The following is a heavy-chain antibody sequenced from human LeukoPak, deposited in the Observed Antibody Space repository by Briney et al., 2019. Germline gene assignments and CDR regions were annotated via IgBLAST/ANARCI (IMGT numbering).Heavy chain of an antibody. CDR2: ISISGAST. CDR1: EFTFSSYA. D-gene: IGHD5-18*01. Sequence: GGSLRLSCTASEFTFSSYAMTRVRQAPGKGLEWVSAISISGASTYYADSVKGRFTISRDNSKNTLYLQMNSLRAEDTAVYYCAKVIYSYGQGDIWDQGKMVTVSS. J-gene: IGHJ3*02. V-gene: IGHV3-23*01. CDR3: AKVIYSYGQGDI.